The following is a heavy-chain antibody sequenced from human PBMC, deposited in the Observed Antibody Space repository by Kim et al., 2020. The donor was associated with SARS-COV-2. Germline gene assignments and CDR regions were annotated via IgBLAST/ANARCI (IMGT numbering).Heavy chain of an antibody. Sequence: ASVKVSCKASGYTFTSYAMHWVRQAPGQRLEWMGWINAGNGNTKYSQKFQGRVTITRDTSASTAYMELSSLRSEDKAVYYCAKNVLRYFDWSISGPGHNWFDPWSQGTLVTVSS. D-gene: IGHD3-9*01. V-gene: IGHV1-3*01. CDR2: INAGNGNT. CDR1: GYTFTSYA. CDR3: AKNVLRYFDWSISGPGHNWFDP. J-gene: IGHJ5*02.